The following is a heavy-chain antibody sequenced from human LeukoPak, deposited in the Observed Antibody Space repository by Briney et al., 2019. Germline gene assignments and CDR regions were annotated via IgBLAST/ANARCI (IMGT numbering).Heavy chain of an antibody. J-gene: IGHJ3*02. CDR2: ISSSSTYI. V-gene: IGHV3-21*01. CDR1: GFTFSSYS. Sequence: SGGSLRLSCAASGFTFSSYSMNWVRQAPGKGLEWVSSISSSSTYIYYADSVKGRFTISRDNAKNSLYLQINSLRAEDTAVFYCARDRIIYGDYGDAFDIWGQGTMVTVSS. CDR3: ARDRIIYGDYGDAFDI. D-gene: IGHD4-17*01.